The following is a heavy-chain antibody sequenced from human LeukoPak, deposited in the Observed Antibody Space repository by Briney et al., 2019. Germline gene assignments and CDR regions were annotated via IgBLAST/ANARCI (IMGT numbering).Heavy chain of an antibody. CDR1: GFTFSSYA. J-gene: IGHJ4*02. V-gene: IGHV3-30*02. Sequence: GGSLRLSCAASGFTFSSYAMHWVRQAQGKGLEWVAFIRYDGSNKYYADSVKGRFTISRDNSKNTLYLQMNSLRAEDTAVYYCAKVWAFGSNYADYWGQGTLVTVSS. CDR3: AKVWAFGSNYADY. D-gene: IGHD4-11*01. CDR2: IRYDGSNK.